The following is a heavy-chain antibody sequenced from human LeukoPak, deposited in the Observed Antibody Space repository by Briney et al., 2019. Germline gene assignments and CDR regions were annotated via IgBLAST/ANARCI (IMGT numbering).Heavy chain of an antibody. V-gene: IGHV3-7*01. D-gene: IGHD2-2*03. CDR3: ARVPYGSSPHFDY. CDR1: GFTFSNAW. Sequence: GGSLRLSCAASGFTFSNAWMSWVRQAPGKGLEWVANIKQDGSEKYYVDSVKGRFTISRDNAKNSLYLQMNSLRAEDTAVYYCARVPYGSSPHFDYWGQGTLVTVSS. CDR2: IKQDGSEK. J-gene: IGHJ4*02.